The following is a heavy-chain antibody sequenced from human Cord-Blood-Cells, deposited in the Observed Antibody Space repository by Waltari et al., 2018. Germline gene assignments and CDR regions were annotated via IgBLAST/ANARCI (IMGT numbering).Heavy chain of an antibody. J-gene: IGHJ6*02. CDR2: IYYSGST. CDR1: GGSIRSGGYS. Sequence: QVQLQESGPGLVKPSQTLSLTCTVSGGSIRSGGYSWSWIRQHPGKGLEWIGYIYYSGSTYSNPSLKSRVTISVDTSKNQFSLKLSSVTAADTAVYYCARDTYYYDSSGYSYYYGMDVWGQGTTVTVSS. D-gene: IGHD3-22*01. CDR3: ARDTYYYDSSGYSYYYGMDV. V-gene: IGHV4-31*03.